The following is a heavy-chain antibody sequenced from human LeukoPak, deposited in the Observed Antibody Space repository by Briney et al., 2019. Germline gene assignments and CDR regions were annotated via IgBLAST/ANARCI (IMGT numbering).Heavy chain of an antibody. V-gene: IGHV3-21*01. J-gene: IGHJ6*02. Sequence: GGSLRLSCAASGFTFSSYSMNWVRQAPGKGLEWVSSISSSSSYIYYADSVKGRFTISRDNAKNSLYLQMSSLRAEDTAVYYCARVREGGYGMDVWGQGTTVTVSS. CDR1: GFTFSSYS. CDR3: ARVREGGYGMDV. CDR2: ISSSSSYI. D-gene: IGHD3-16*01.